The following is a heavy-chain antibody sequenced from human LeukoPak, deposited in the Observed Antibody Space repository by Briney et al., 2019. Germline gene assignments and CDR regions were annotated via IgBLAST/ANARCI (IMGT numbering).Heavy chain of an antibody. CDR1: GFTFSSYG. Sequence: GRSLRLSCEASGFTFSSYGMHWVRRAPGKGLEWMTVISHDGSNKYYVDSVKGRFTISRDNSKSTLYLQMNSLRAEDTAVYYCAKGPLSVAVFGYWGQGTLVTVSS. CDR3: AKGPLSVAVFGY. CDR2: ISHDGSNK. D-gene: IGHD6-19*01. J-gene: IGHJ4*02. V-gene: IGHV3-30*18.